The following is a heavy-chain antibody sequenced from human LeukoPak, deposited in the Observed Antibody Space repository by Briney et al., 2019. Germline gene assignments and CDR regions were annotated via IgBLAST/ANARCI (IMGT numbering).Heavy chain of an antibody. CDR2: IKQDGSEK. Sequence: GGSLRLSCAASGFTFSSYWMSWVRQAPGKGLEWVANIKQDGSEKYYVDPVKGRFTISRDNAKNSLFLQMNSLRVEDTALYYCARGGGSGPFDYWGQGTLVTVSS. J-gene: IGHJ4*02. D-gene: IGHD1-1*01. V-gene: IGHV3-7*03. CDR3: ARGGGSGPFDY. CDR1: GFTFSSYW.